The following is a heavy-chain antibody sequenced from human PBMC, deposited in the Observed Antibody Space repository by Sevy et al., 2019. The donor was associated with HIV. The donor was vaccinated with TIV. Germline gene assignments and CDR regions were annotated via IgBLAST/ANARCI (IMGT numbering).Heavy chain of an antibody. Sequence: GGSLRLSCAASGFTFSSYWMSWVRQAPGKGLEWVANIKQDGSEKYYVESVKGRFTISRENAKNSLYLEMNSLRAEDTAVYYCARVAYYYDSSGYFAWYYFDYWGQGTLVTVSS. CDR2: IKQDGSEK. CDR3: ARVAYYYDSSGYFAWYYFDY. CDR1: GFTFSSYW. V-gene: IGHV3-7*01. J-gene: IGHJ4*02. D-gene: IGHD3-22*01.